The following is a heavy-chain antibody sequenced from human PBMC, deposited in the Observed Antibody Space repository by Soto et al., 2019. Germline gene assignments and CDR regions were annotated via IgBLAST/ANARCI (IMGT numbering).Heavy chain of an antibody. CDR1: GLPFINVW. CDR2: IKSKSDGETA. Sequence: GGSLRLSCAASGLPFINVWMTFFGHSPFKCLEWVGRIKSKSDGETADVAAPVKARFTISRDDSKNTVFLEMNSLKSEDTDLYYCAITAMINRDSSTSFDYWGRGTQVTVSS. J-gene: IGHJ4*02. V-gene: IGHV3-15*01. D-gene: IGHD5-18*01. CDR3: AITAMINRDSSTSFDY.